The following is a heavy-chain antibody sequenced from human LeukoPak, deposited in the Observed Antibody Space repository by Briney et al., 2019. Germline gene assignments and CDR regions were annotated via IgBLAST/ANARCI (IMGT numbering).Heavy chain of an antibody. CDR2: ISSGGGAT. D-gene: IGHD4-17*01. CDR3: AKDRDGTVSHPYFQD. Sequence: PGGSLRLSCAASGFTFSSYAMSWVRQAPGKGQEWVSSISSGGGATDSADSVKGRFTISRDNSKNTLFLQMNSLRVEDTAVYFCAKDRDGTVSHPYFQDWGQGTLVTVSS. V-gene: IGHV3-23*01. J-gene: IGHJ1*01. CDR1: GFTFSSYA.